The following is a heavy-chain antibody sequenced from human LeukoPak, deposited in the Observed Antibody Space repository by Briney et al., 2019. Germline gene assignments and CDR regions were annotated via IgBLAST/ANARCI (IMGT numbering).Heavy chain of an antibody. CDR3: ARGQYYYDSSSSGAFDI. Sequence: PSETLSLTCTVPGYSISSGYYWSWIRQPPGKGLEWIGEINHSGSTNYNPSLKSRVTISVDTSKNQFSLKLSSVTAADTAVYYCARGQYYYDSSSSGAFDIWGQETMVTVSS. CDR1: GYSISSGYY. V-gene: IGHV4-38-2*02. CDR2: INHSGST. J-gene: IGHJ3*02. D-gene: IGHD3-22*01.